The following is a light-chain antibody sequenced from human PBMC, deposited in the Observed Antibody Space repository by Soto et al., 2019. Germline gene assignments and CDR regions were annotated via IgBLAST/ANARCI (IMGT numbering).Light chain of an antibody. J-gene: IGKJ1*01. CDR3: QQYNSWPEP. Sequence: ILMTRSPVTLYVTPWERDKLFCRASQSVRSSLAWYQQKPGQARRLFIYDASTRATGIPARFSGSGSGTEFTLTISSLQSEDFAVYYCQQYNSWPEPFGQGGKV. V-gene: IGKV3-15*01. CDR1: QSVRSS. CDR2: DAS.